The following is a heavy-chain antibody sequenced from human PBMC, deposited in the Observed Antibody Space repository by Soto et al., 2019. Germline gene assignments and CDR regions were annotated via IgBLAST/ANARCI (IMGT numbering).Heavy chain of an antibody. V-gene: IGHV1-69*02. CDR2: IIPIVNMA. Sequence: QVQLVQSGAEVKKPGSSVKVSCKASGGTFSSYTISWVRQAPGQGLEWMGRIIPIVNMASYAQKFQGRVTITADKSTNTAYMELSSLRSENTVVYYCAWAYSPDESQNNFGYWGLGTLVTVSS. CDR1: GGTFSSYT. D-gene: IGHD5-12*01. CDR3: AWAYSPDESQNNFGY. J-gene: IGHJ4*02.